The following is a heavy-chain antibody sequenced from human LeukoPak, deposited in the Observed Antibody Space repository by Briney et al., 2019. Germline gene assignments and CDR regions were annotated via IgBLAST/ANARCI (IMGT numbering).Heavy chain of an antibody. V-gene: IGHV3-53*01. D-gene: IGHD5-18*01. Sequence: GGSLRLSCAVSGFTVSGDYMSWVRQAPGKGLEWVSVIYSGGSTYYADSVKGRFTISRDNAKTSLYLQMNSLRAEDTAVFYCAGWIAWGYSYGGYFDYWGQGTLVTVSS. CDR1: GFTVSGDY. J-gene: IGHJ4*02. CDR3: AGWIAWGYSYGGYFDY. CDR2: IYSGGST.